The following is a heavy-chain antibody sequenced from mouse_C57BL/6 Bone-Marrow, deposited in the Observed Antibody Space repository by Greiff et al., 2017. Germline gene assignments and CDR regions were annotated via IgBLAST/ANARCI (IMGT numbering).Heavy chain of an antibody. Sequence: QVQLQQPGAELVRTGSSVKLSCKASGYTFTSYWMDWVKQRPGQGLEWIGNIYPSDSETHYNQKFKDKATLTVDKSSSTAYMQLSSLTSEDSAVXYCARWTYGKSYWGQGTTLTVSS. D-gene: IGHD2-1*01. V-gene: IGHV1-61*01. J-gene: IGHJ2*01. CDR1: GYTFTSYW. CDR3: ARWTYGKSY. CDR2: IYPSDSET.